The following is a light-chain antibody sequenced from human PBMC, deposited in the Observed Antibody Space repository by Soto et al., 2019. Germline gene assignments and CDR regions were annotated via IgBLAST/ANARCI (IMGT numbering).Light chain of an antibody. CDR3: QQYATSPWT. J-gene: IGKJ1*01. V-gene: IGKV3-20*01. CDR1: QSVSSKY. Sequence: EIVLTQSPGTLSLSPGERATLSCTALQSVSSKYLAWYQQRPGQAPRLLIYAASRRATGIPDRFSGSGSGTEFTFTISRLEPEDFAVFYCQQYATSPWTFGQGTKVDIK. CDR2: AAS.